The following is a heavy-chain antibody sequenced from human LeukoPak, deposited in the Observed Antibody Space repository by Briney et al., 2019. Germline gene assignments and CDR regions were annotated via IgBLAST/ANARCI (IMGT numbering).Heavy chain of an antibody. J-gene: IGHJ6*03. Sequence: ASVKVSCKASGGTFSSYAISWVRQAPGQGLEWMGGIIPIFGTANYAQKFQGRVTITADESTSTAYMELSSLRSEDTAVYYCAGAQSGYDFWSGYNYYYYMDVWGKGTTVTVSS. CDR2: IIPIFGTA. CDR3: AGAQSGYDFWSGYNYYYYMDV. V-gene: IGHV1-69*13. D-gene: IGHD3-3*01. CDR1: GGTFSSYA.